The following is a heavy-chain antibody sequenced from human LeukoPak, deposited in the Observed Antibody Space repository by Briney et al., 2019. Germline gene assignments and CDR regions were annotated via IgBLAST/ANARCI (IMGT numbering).Heavy chain of an antibody. CDR1: GGTFSSYV. D-gene: IGHD6-19*01. CDR3: AMGVGAPEDLAVAADFDY. CDR2: IIPIFGTA. Sequence: SVKLSCKASGGTFSSYVINWARQAPGQGLEWMGGIIPIFGTANYAQKFQGRVTITADKSTSTAYMELSSLRSEATAVYYCAMGVGAPEDLAVAADFDYWGLGTLVTVSS. V-gene: IGHV1-69*06. J-gene: IGHJ4*02.